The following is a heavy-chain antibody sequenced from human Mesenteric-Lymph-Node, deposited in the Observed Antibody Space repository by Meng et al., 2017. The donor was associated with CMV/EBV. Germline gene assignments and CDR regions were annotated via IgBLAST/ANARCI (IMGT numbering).Heavy chain of an antibody. V-gene: IGHV1-69*02. CDR2: IIPILGIA. CDR1: GGTFSSYP. J-gene: IGHJ6*02. CDR3: AKMESYYYYYGMDV. D-gene: IGHD3-3*01. Sequence: SVKVSCKASGGTFSSYPISWVRQAPGQGLEWMGRIIPILGIANYAQKFQGRVTITADKSTSTAYMELSSLRSEDTAVYYCAKMESYYYYYGMDVWGQGTTVTVSS.